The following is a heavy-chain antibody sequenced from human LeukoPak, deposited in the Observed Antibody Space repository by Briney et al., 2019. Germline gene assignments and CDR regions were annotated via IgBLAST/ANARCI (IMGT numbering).Heavy chain of an antibody. CDR1: GFTFKNYA. V-gene: IGHV3-30*02. CDR3: AKENPLYCSSTSCSLDY. CDR2: IRYDGSNK. D-gene: IGHD2-2*01. Sequence: PGGSLRLSCVASGFTFKNYAMNWVRQAPGKGLEWVAFIRYDGSNKYYADSVKGRFTISRDNSKNTLYLQMNSLRAEDTAVYYCAKENPLYCSSTSCSLDYWGQGTLVTVSS. J-gene: IGHJ4*02.